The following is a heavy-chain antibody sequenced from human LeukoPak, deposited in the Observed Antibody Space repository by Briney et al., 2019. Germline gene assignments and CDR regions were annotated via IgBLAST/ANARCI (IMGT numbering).Heavy chain of an antibody. D-gene: IGHD6-13*01. V-gene: IGHV1-8*02. CDR2: MNPNSGNT. J-gene: IGHJ3*02. Sequence: GASVKVSCKASGYTFTSYDINWVRQATGQGLEWMGWMNPNSGNTGYAQKFQGRVTMTRKTSISTAYMELSSLRSEDTAVYYCARELSSRWGDDAFDIWGQGTMVTVSS. CDR3: ARELSSRWGDDAFDI. CDR1: GYTFTSYD.